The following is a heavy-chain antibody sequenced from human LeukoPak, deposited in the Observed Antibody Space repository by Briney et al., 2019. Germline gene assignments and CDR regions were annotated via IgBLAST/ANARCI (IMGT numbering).Heavy chain of an antibody. Sequence: PGGSLRLSCAASGFTFSSYSMNWVRQAPGKGLEWVSYISSSSSTIYYADSVKGRFTISRDNSKNTLYLQMNSLRAEDTAVYYCARDPTIFGTYYFDYWGQGTLVTVSS. D-gene: IGHD3-3*01. CDR1: GFTFSSYS. CDR3: ARDPTIFGTYYFDY. V-gene: IGHV3-48*01. CDR2: ISSSSSTI. J-gene: IGHJ4*02.